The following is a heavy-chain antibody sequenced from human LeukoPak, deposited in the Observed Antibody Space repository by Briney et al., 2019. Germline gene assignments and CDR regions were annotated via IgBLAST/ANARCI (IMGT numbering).Heavy chain of an antibody. CDR1: GGSISSSSYS. CDR2: IYHSGST. J-gene: IGHJ4*02. V-gene: IGHV4-39*07. Sequence: SETLSLTCTVSGGSISSSSYSWGWIRQPPGKGLEWIGSIYHSGSTYYNPSFKSRVTISVDTSKNQFSLKLSSVTAADTAVYYCARGVARSSKFHFSYYFDYWGQGTLVTVSS. CDR3: ARGVARSSKFHFSYYFDY. D-gene: IGHD6-6*01.